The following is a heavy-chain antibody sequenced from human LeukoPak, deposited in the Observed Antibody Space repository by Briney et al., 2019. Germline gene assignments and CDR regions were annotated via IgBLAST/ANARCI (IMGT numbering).Heavy chain of an antibody. V-gene: IGHV3-23*01. Sequence: GGSLRLSCAASGFTFSSYAMSWVRQAPGKGLEWVSAISGSGDSTYYADSVKGRFTISRDNSKNTLYLQMNSLRAEDTAVYYCAKASDIVVVPAAMGFDYWGQGTLFTVSS. D-gene: IGHD2-2*01. CDR1: GFTFSSYA. J-gene: IGHJ4*02. CDR2: ISGSGDST. CDR3: AKASDIVVVPAAMGFDY.